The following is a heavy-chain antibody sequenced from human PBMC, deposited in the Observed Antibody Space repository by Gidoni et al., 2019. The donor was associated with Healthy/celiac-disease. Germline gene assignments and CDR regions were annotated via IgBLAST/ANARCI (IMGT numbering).Heavy chain of an antibody. CDR1: GFTFSDYY. V-gene: IGHV3-11*01. CDR3: ARLGYCSGGSCYLNLYYYGMDV. D-gene: IGHD2-15*01. Sequence: QVKLVGSGGGLVKTGGSLRLSCTASGFTFSDYYLSWFHQAPGKGLGWVSYISSSGSTIYYSDSVKGRFTISRDNAKNSLYLQMNSLRAEDTAVYYCARLGYCSGGSCYLNLYYYGMDVWGQGTTVTVSS. CDR2: ISSSGSTI. J-gene: IGHJ6*02.